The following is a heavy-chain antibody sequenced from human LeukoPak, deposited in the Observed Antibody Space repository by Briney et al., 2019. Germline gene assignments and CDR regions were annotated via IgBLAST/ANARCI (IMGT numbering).Heavy chain of an antibody. CDR3: ASSSSSSSYSPGDY. D-gene: IGHD6-6*01. CDR1: GFTFTNYG. J-gene: IGHJ4*02. Sequence: PGASLRLSCAASGFTFTNYGMLWVRQAPGKGLEWVAVISYDGSNKYYADCVKGLFTISRDNSKNTLSLQMNSLRPEDTAVYYWASSSSSSSYSPGDYWGQGTLVTVSS. CDR2: ISYDGSNK. V-gene: IGHV3-30*03.